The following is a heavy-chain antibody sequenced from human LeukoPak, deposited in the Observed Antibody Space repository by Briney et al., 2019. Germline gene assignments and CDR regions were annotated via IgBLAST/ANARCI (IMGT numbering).Heavy chain of an antibody. D-gene: IGHD2-15*01. J-gene: IGHJ4*02. CDR2: IRYDGSNK. Sequence: GGSLRLSCAASGFTFSSYGMHWVRQAPGKGLEWVAFIRYDGSNKYYADSVKGRFTISRDNSKNTLYLQMNSLRAEDTAVYYYAKDMGKLSRFHLDYWGQGTLVTVSS. CDR3: AKDMGKLSRFHLDY. CDR1: GFTFSSYG. V-gene: IGHV3-30*02.